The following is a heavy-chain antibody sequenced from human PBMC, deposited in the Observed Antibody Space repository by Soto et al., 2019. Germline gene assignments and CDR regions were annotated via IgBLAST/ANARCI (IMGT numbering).Heavy chain of an antibody. CDR3: ARGSLSTENVNALNV. CDR1: GGSLSNFY. D-gene: IGHD3-16*01. CDR2: MYYSGNT. V-gene: IGHV4-59*01. Sequence: QVQLQESGPGLVKPSETLSLTCTVSGGSLSNFYWSWIRQSPGKGLEWIGYGYMYYSGNTNYNPSLDSRATISVDTSKNQTSLKLTSVTAEDTALYYCARGSLSTENVNALNVWSAGTMGTVSS. J-gene: IGHJ3*01.